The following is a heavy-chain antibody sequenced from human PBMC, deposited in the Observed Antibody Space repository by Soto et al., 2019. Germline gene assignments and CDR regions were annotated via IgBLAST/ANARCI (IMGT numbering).Heavy chain of an antibody. CDR2: INPNSGDT. V-gene: IGHV1-2*02. Sequence: ASVKVSCKASGYTFTDYYIHWVRQAPGQGLEWMGWINPNSGDTKYAQRFQGRVTMTKDTSITTAYMELTRLRSDDTAVYFCARQLAYCGGDCYTEPVDYWGQGTLVTVS. J-gene: IGHJ4*02. CDR1: GYTFTDYY. CDR3: ARQLAYCGGDCYTEPVDY. D-gene: IGHD2-21*02.